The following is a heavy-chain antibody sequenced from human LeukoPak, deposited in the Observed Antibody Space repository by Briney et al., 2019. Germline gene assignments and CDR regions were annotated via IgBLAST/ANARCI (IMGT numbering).Heavy chain of an antibody. J-gene: IGHJ4*02. CDR3: ARGRADYYFDY. CDR2: ISSGSSTI. Sequence: PGGSLRLSCAASGFTFSGYSMNWVRQAPEKGLEWVSYISSGSSTIYYADSVRGRFTISRDNAKSSLYLQMNSLRAEDTAVYYCARGRADYYFDYWSQGTLVTVSS. CDR1: GFTFSGYS. D-gene: IGHD2-21*02. V-gene: IGHV3-48*01.